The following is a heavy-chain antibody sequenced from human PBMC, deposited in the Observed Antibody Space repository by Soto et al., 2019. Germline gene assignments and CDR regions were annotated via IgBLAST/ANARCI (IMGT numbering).Heavy chain of an antibody. Sequence: PGGSLRLSCAASGFTFSSYSMNWVRQAPGKXLEWVSYISSSSSTIYYADSVKGRFTISRDNAKNSLYLQMNSLRDEDTAVYYCARPGAGNYYDSSGYYHYDPFDIWGQGTMVTVSS. CDR2: ISSSSSTI. D-gene: IGHD3-22*01. CDR1: GFTFSSYS. CDR3: ARPGAGNYYDSSGYYHYDPFDI. V-gene: IGHV3-48*02. J-gene: IGHJ3*02.